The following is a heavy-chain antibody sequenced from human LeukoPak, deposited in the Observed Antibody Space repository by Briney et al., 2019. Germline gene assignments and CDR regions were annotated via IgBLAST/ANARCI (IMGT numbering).Heavy chain of an antibody. Sequence: GGALRLSCAASGFTFSSYAMSWVRQAPGKGLEWVSAISGSGGSTYYADSVKGRFTISRDNSKNTLYLQMNSLRAEDTAVYYCAKDMRFDWTPYYFDYWGQGTLVTVSS. J-gene: IGHJ4*02. CDR1: GFTFSSYA. CDR3: AKDMRFDWTPYYFDY. V-gene: IGHV3-23*01. CDR2: ISGSGGST. D-gene: IGHD3-9*01.